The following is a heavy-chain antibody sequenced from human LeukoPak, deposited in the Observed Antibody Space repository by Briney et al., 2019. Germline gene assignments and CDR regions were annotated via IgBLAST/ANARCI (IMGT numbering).Heavy chain of an antibody. CDR1: GGSISSCY. CDR3: ASNRRSSSWYLFDY. CDR2: IYYSGST. J-gene: IGHJ4*02. D-gene: IGHD6-13*01. V-gene: IGHV4-59*08. Sequence: SETLSLTCTVSGGSISSCYWSWIRQPPGKGLEWIGYIYYSGSTNYNPSLKSRVTISVDTSKNQFSLKLSSVTAADTAVYYCASNRRSSSWYLFDYWGQGTLVTVSS.